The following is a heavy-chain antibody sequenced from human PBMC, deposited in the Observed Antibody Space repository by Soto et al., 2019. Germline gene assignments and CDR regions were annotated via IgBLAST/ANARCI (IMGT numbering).Heavy chain of an antibody. CDR3: ATSYGSGYRAFDS. V-gene: IGHV1-69*02. D-gene: IGHD3-10*01. J-gene: IGHJ4*02. Sequence: ALVKVSCKASGDSLSFYTMNWVRQAPGLGLEWVGRINPILSMSNYAQKFQGRVTMTADKSTNTAYMELRSLRSEDTAMYFCATSYGSGYRAFDSWGQGALVTVSS. CDR1: GDSLSFYT. CDR2: INPILSMS.